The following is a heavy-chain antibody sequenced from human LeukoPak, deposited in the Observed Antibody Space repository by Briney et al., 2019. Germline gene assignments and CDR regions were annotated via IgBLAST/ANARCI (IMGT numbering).Heavy chain of an antibody. D-gene: IGHD2-2*01. CDR1: GFTFSSYA. V-gene: IGHV3-23*01. J-gene: IGHJ4*02. CDR2: ISGSGGSA. Sequence: GGSLRLSCAASGFTFSSYAMSWVRQAPEKEQEWVSAISGSGGSAYYADSVKGRFTISRDNSKNTLYLQMNSLRAEDTAVYYCAKFFPPARKRGDYWGQGTLVTVSS. CDR3: AKFFPPARKRGDY.